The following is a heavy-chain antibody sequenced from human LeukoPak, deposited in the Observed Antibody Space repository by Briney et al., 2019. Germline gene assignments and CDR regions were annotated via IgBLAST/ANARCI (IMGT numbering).Heavy chain of an antibody. V-gene: IGHV3-23*01. Sequence: GGSLRLSCAASGFTFNSYAMSWVRQAPGKGLEWVSVISDSGGSTYYADSVKGRFTISRDNSKNTLYLQMNSLRAEDTAVYYCARENSGYSAANWFDPWGQGTLVTVSS. CDR3: ARENSGYSAANWFDP. CDR1: GFTFNSYA. CDR2: ISDSGGST. D-gene: IGHD5-12*01. J-gene: IGHJ5*02.